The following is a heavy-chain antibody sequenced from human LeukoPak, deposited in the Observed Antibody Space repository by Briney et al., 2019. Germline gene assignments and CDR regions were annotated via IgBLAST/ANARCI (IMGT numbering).Heavy chain of an antibody. CDR2: IHPSTGNP. CDR1: GYTLTKYA. CDR3: ARAFQSLGGLSLPDY. Sequence: ASVKVSCKASGYTLTKYAMNWVRQAPGQGLEWMGGIHPSTGNPTNAQGFTGRFVLSLGTSVSATYLQISSLKAEDPAVYYCARAFQSLGGLSLPDYWGQGTLVTVSS. V-gene: IGHV7-4-1*02. J-gene: IGHJ4*02. D-gene: IGHD3-16*02.